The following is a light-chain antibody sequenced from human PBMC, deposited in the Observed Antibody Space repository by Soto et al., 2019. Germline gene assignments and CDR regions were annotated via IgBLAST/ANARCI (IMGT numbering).Light chain of an antibody. CDR1: TSNIGKYY. Sequence: QSVLSQPPSVSAAPGQRFTISCSGSTSNIGKYYVSWYQQVPGTAPRLLIYDNNQRPSGIPDRFSGSKSGTSATLAITGLQTGDEADYYCATWDGGLTPQGVFGTGTKRTVL. V-gene: IGLV1-51*01. CDR3: ATWDGGLTPQGV. CDR2: DNN. J-gene: IGLJ1*01.